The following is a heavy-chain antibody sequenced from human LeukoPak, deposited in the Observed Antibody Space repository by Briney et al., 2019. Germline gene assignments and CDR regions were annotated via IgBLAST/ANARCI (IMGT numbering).Heavy chain of an antibody. D-gene: IGHD3-22*01. V-gene: IGHV3-30*01. CDR3: AKDGSSYHDSSGYPYNWFDP. CDR2: ISYDGSNK. Sequence: GGSLRLSCAASGFTFSSYAMHWVRQAPGKGLERVAVISYDGSNKYYADSVKGRFTISRDNSKNTLYLQMNSLRAEDTAVYYCAKDGSSYHDSSGYPYNWFDPWGQGTLVTVSS. J-gene: IGHJ5*02. CDR1: GFTFSSYA.